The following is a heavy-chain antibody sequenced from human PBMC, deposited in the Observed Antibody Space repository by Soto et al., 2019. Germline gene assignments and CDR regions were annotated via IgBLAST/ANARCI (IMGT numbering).Heavy chain of an antibody. J-gene: IGHJ4*02. V-gene: IGHV4-59*08. CDR1: GGSISSYY. D-gene: IGHD4-17*01. CDR3: ARHVSDYFPFFDY. Sequence: SETLSLTCTVSGGSISSYYWSWIRQPPGKGLEWIGYIYYSGSTNYNPSLKSRVTISVDTSKNQFSLKLSSVTAADTAVYYCARHVSDYFPFFDYWGQGTLVTVSS. CDR2: IYYSGST.